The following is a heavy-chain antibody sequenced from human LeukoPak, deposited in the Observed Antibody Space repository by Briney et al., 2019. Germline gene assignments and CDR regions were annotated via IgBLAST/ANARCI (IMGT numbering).Heavy chain of an antibody. V-gene: IGHV4-59*12. CDR3: ARVIYDILTGYPDAFDI. Sequence: SETLSLTCTVSGGSISSYYWSWIRQPPGKGLEWIGYIYYSGSTNYNPSLKSRVTISVDTSKNQFSLKLSPVTAADTAVYYCARVIYDILTGYPDAFDIWGQGTMVTVSS. CDR1: GGSISSYY. J-gene: IGHJ3*02. CDR2: IYYSGST. D-gene: IGHD3-9*01.